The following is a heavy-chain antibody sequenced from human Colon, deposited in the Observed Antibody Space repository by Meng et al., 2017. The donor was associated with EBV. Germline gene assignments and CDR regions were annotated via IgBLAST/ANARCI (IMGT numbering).Heavy chain of an antibody. Sequence: EVQLVGVGGGLVQPGGSLRLSCAASGFTFSSSALSWVRQAPGRGLEWVSTISGSGLSTYYADSVKGRFTISRDNSKNTLYLQMNSLRAEDTALYYCATALYWGQGTLVTVSS. D-gene: IGHD2-15*01. V-gene: IGHV3-23*04. J-gene: IGHJ4*02. CDR2: ISGSGLST. CDR3: ATALY. CDR1: GFTFSSSA.